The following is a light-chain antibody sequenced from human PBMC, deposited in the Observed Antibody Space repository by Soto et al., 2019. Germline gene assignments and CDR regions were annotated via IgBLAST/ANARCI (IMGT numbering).Light chain of an antibody. CDR2: EGS. V-gene: IGLV2-23*01. J-gene: IGLJ1*01. CDR3: CSYVGARTYV. CDR1: ISDVGSSGP. Sequence: QSVLTQPASVSGSPGQSITISCSGSISDVGSSGPVSWYQHHPGQVPKLIIYEGSRRPSGVSSRFSGSKTGNTASLTITGLQAEDEANYYCCSYVGARTYVFGTVTKVTVL.